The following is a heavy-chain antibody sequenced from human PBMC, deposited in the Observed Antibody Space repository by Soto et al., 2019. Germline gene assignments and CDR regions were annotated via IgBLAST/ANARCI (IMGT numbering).Heavy chain of an antibody. D-gene: IGHD3-22*01. CDR3: ARGYYGTSGHSNPLDI. CDR2: VYYSGST. J-gene: IGHJ3*02. Sequence: PETWPLTCTVSGASIRRCYWSWIRQSPGKELEWIGYVYYSGSTNYNPSLKSRVTISVDTSKNQFSLKLSSVTAADTAVYYCARGYYGTSGHSNPLDIPGQRTIVHVS. V-gene: IGHV4-59*01. CDR1: GASIRRCY.